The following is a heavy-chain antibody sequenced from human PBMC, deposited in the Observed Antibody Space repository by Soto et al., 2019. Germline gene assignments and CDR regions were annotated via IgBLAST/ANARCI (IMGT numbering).Heavy chain of an antibody. CDR3: ARERVQLWFFDY. CDR2: IWNDGRNK. V-gene: IGHV3-33*08. J-gene: IGHJ4*02. Sequence: QVQLVESGGGVVQPGRSLRLSCAASGFTFSSYGMQWVRQAPGTGLEWVAVIWNDGRNKYYADSVTGGCTISIDNSKNTLYLQMNSLRAEDTAVYYCARERVQLWFFDYWGQGTLVTSSS. CDR1: GFTFSSYG. D-gene: IGHD5-18*01.